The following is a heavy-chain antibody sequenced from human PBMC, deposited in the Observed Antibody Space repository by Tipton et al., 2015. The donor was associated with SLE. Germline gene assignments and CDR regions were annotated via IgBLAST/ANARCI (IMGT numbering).Heavy chain of an antibody. V-gene: IGHV4-59*11. D-gene: IGHD6-19*01. CDR2: VYDTGNT. CDR3: AREAGGCYYFDC. Sequence: TLSLTCTVSGDSISRHYWTWIRQPPGKGLEWIGYVYDTGNTHYDPSLKSRSTISIDTSKNQFSLRRSSVTAADTAVYYCAREAGGCYYFDCWGQGALGTVSS. CDR1: GDSISRHY. J-gene: IGHJ4*02.